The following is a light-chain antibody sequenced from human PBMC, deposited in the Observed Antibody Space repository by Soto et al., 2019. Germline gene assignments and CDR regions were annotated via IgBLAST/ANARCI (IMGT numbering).Light chain of an antibody. CDR3: AAWDDSLNGLV. J-gene: IGLJ1*01. CDR2: DNN. CDR1: SSNIGINA. Sequence: QSVLTQPPSASGTPGQRVTISCSGSSSNIGINAVNWYQQLPGTAPKLVIYDNNHRPSGVPDRFSGSKSGISASLAISGLQYEDEDDYSCAAWDDSLNGLVFGTGTKLTVL. V-gene: IGLV1-44*01.